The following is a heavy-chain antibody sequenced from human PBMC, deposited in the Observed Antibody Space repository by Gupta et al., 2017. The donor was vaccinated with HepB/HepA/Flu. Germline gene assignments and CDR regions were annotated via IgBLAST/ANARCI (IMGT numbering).Heavy chain of an antibody. V-gene: IGHV4-59*08. CDR2: INYGGTT. Sequence: QVQLQESGPGLVKPSETLSLTCTVSGGSISRHYWSWIRQPPGKGLEWTGYINYGGTTIYNPTHKSRLTISVDMSKKQFSLKLSSGNAADKAVYYCARRDRNNGNQNWFDPWGQGTLVTVSS. CDR3: ARRDRNNGNQNWFDP. D-gene: IGHD1-1*01. CDR1: GGSISRHY. J-gene: IGHJ5*02.